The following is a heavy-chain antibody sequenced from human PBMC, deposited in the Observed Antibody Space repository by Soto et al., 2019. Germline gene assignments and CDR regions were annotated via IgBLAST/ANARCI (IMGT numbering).Heavy chain of an antibody. J-gene: IGHJ4*02. CDR2: ISYDGSNK. Sequence: QVQLVQSGGGVVQPGRSLRLSCTASGFTFSIYDMHWVRQAPGKGLEWVALISYDGSNKYYADSVKGRFTISRDNSKNTLYLQMNSLRAEDTAVYYCARDGSYYATFDYWGQGTLVTVSS. V-gene: IGHV3-30-3*01. D-gene: IGHD1-26*01. CDR3: ARDGSYYATFDY. CDR1: GFTFSIYD.